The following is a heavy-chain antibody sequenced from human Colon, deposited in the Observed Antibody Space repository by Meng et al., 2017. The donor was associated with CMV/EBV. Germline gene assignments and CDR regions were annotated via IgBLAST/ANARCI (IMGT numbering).Heavy chain of an antibody. D-gene: IGHD2-15*01. CDR3: TTGWHQYFDF. Sequence: CVASDFALKGAWRNWVRQAPGKGLEWVGRVKSASAGGAADAAAPVKGRFTVSRDDSRKTVHLQMDNLKIEDTAVYYCTTGWHQYFDFWGQGALVTVSS. V-gene: IGHV3-15*07. J-gene: IGHJ4*02. CDR2: VKSASAGGAA. CDR1: DFALKGAW.